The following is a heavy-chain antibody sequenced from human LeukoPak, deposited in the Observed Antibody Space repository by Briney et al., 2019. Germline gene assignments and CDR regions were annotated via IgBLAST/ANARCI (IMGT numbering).Heavy chain of an antibody. CDR3: ARGFLDRYYYGMDV. J-gene: IGHJ6*02. CDR2: ISSSSSYI. D-gene: IGHD3-3*01. CDR1: GFTVSSNY. Sequence: GGSLRLSCAASGFTVSSNYMSWVRQAPGKGLEWVSSISSSSSYIYYADSVKGRFTISRDNAKNSLYLQMNSLRAEDTAVYYCARGFLDRYYYGMDVWGQGTTVTVSS. V-gene: IGHV3-21*01.